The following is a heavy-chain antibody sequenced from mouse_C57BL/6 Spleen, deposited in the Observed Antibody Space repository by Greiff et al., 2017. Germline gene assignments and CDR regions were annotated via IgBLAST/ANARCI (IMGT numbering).Heavy chain of an antibody. J-gene: IGHJ3*01. CDR2: IDPSDSYT. V-gene: IGHV1-69*01. Sequence: QVQLQQPGAELVMPGASVKLSCKASGYTFTSYWMHWVKQRPGQGLEWIGEIDPSDSYTNYNQKFKGKSTLTVDKSSTTAYMQLSSLTSEDSAVYYCARWNYGYDGFAYWGQGTLVTVSA. CDR3: ARWNYGYDGFAY. D-gene: IGHD2-2*01. CDR1: GYTFTSYW.